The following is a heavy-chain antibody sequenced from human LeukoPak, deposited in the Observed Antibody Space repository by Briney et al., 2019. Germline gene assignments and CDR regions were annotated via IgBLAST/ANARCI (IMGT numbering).Heavy chain of an antibody. CDR3: ARDERLLSFLK. V-gene: IGHV3-23*01. CDR1: GFTFSTFA. D-gene: IGHD3-3*01. Sequence: GSLRLSCAASGFTFSTFAMIWVRQAPGKGLEWVSGITGSGGSTYYADSVKGRFTISRDNSKNTLYLQMNSLRAEDTAIYYCARDERLLSFLKWGQGTLVTVSS. J-gene: IGHJ4*02. CDR2: ITGSGGST.